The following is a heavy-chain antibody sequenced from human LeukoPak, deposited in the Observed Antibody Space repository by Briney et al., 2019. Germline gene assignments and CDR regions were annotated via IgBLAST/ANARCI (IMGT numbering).Heavy chain of an antibody. Sequence: SGPPLVQPTQAFTLTWSLLGFSLPRSAVGVGWIRQSPGEALEWLEIIFLDDDVRYRPSLNSRLTITNDTSKNQVIPTMPNMDPVDTATYYCSHSVKNRRGYYFDYWGQGTRVTVSS. CDR1: GFSLPRSAVG. D-gene: IGHD1-14*01. CDR2: IFLDDDV. CDR3: SHSVKNRRGYYFDY. V-gene: IGHV2-5*02. J-gene: IGHJ4*02.